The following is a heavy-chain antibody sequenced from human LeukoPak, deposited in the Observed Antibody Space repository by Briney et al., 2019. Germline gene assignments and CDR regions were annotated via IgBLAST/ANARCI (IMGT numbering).Heavy chain of an antibody. J-gene: IGHJ6*02. Sequence: ASVKVSCKASGYTFTSYYMHWVRQAPGQGLEWMGIINPSGGSTSYAQKFQGWVTMTRDTSISTAYMELSRLRSDDTAVYYCARDMEVTNPNRETYYYYGMDVWGQGTTVTVSS. CDR2: INPSGGST. V-gene: IGHV1-46*01. CDR3: ARDMEVTNPNRETYYYYGMDV. D-gene: IGHD2-21*02. CDR1: GYTFTSYY.